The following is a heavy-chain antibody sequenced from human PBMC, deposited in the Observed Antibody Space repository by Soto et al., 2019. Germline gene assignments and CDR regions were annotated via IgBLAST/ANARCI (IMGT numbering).Heavy chain of an antibody. Sequence: SATLSLTCTVSGGSISSYYWSWIRQPAGKGLEWIGRIYTSGSTNYNPSLKSRVTMSVDTSKNQFSLKLSSVTAADTAVYYCASLRITGTPKGYGMDVWGQGTTVTVSS. CDR3: ASLRITGTPKGYGMDV. CDR2: IYTSGST. V-gene: IGHV4-4*07. D-gene: IGHD1-20*01. J-gene: IGHJ6*02. CDR1: GGSISSYY.